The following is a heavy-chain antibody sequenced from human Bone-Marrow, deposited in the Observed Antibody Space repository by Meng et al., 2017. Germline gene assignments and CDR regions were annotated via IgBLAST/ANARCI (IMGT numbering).Heavy chain of an antibody. D-gene: IGHD4/OR15-4a*01. CDR3: ARDRNSGEHTEYNWFDP. Sequence: QVELVQSVADVEKPGASVKVSCKASGYTFTSYYMHWVRQAPGQGLEWMGIINPSGGSTSYAQKFQGRVTMTRDTSTSTVYMELSSLRSEDTAVYYCARDRNSGEHTEYNWFDPWGQGTLVTVSS. CDR2: INPSGGST. J-gene: IGHJ5*02. CDR1: GYTFTSYY. V-gene: IGHV1-46*01.